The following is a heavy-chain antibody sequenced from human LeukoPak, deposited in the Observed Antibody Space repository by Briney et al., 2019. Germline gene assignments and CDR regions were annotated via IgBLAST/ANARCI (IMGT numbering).Heavy chain of an antibody. CDR1: GYTFTSYG. CDR3: ARERSSIADVDAFDI. D-gene: IGHD6-6*01. J-gene: IGHJ3*02. Sequence: ASVKVSCKASGYTFTSYGISWVRQAPGQGLEWMGWISAYNGNTNYAQKLQGRVTMTTDTSTSTAYMELRSLRSDDTAVYYCARERSSIADVDAFDIWGQGTMVTVSS. V-gene: IGHV1-18*01. CDR2: ISAYNGNT.